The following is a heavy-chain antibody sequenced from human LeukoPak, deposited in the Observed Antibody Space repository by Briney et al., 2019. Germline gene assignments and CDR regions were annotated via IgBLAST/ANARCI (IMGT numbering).Heavy chain of an antibody. CDR3: AKDSSLGRLVHEAFDV. Sequence: PGGSLRLSCAASGFRFSSYAMSWVRQAPGQGLEWVSTISGSSHSRTDYADSVKGRFTISRDNSQNTLFLQVDTLRVEDTATYYCAKDSSLGRLVHEAFDVWGQGTMVVVSS. J-gene: IGHJ3*01. CDR1: GFRFSSYA. D-gene: IGHD3-16*01. V-gene: IGHV3-23*01. CDR2: ISGSSHSRT.